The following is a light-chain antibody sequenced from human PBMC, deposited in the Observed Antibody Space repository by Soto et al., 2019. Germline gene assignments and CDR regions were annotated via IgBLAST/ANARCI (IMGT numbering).Light chain of an antibody. J-gene: IGKJ1*01. CDR3: LQPLHXPWT. CDR2: MGS. Sequence: DTVLTQSPLSLPVTPGEPASISCRSSQRLLNRNGYNYLYWFVHKPGQYPQLLIYMGSNRSPGVTDRFSASGSGTDFTLKISRVEAEDVGVYYFLQPLHXPWTSGQGTKV. CDR1: QRLLNRNGYNY. V-gene: IGKV2-28*01.